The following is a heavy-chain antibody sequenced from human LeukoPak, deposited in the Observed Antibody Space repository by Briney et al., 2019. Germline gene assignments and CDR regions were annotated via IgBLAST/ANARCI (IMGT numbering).Heavy chain of an antibody. CDR1: GGSINSYY. CDR2: IYYSGST. J-gene: IGHJ3*02. Sequence: PSETLSLTCTVSGGSINSYYWNWIRQPPGKGLEWIGYIYYSGSTNYNPSLKSRVTISVDTSKNQFSLRLNSVTAADTAVYYCASPGIAVAGTGPNDAFDIWGQGTMVTVSS. V-gene: IGHV4-59*01. D-gene: IGHD6-19*01. CDR3: ASPGIAVAGTGPNDAFDI.